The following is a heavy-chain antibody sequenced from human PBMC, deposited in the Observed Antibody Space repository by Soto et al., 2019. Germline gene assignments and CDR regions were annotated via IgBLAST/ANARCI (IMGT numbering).Heavy chain of an antibody. CDR3: ARGHYCSGGSCYYYYYYGMDV. CDR1: GGSFSGYY. Sequence: SETLSLTCAVYGGSFSGYYWSWIRQPPGKGLEWIGEINHSGSTNYNPSLKSRVTISVDTSKNQFSLKLSSVTAADTALYYCARGHYCSGGSCYYYYYYGMDVWGQGTTVTVSS. J-gene: IGHJ6*02. CDR2: INHSGST. V-gene: IGHV4-34*01. D-gene: IGHD2-15*01.